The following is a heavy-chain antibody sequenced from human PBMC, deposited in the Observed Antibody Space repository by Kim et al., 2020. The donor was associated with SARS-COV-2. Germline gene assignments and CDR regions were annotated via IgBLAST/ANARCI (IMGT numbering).Heavy chain of an antibody. CDR1: GGSFSGYY. V-gene: IGHV4-34*01. D-gene: IGHD5-18*01. CDR2: INHSGST. CDR3: ARGGYSYGYYY. Sequence: SETLSLTCAVYGGSFSGYYWSWIRQPPGKGLEWIGEINHSGSTNYNPSLKSRVTISVDTSKNQFSLKLSSVTAADTAVYYCARGGYSYGYYYWGQGTLVTVSS. J-gene: IGHJ4*02.